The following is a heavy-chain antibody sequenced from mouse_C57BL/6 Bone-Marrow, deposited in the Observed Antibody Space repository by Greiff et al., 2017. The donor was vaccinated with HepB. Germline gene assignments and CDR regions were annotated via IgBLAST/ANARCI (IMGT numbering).Heavy chain of an antibody. CDR2: INPSTGGT. CDR3: ATGDF. J-gene: IGHJ2*01. V-gene: IGHV1-43*01. Sequence: VQLKQSGPELVKPGASVKISCKASGYSFTGYYMHWVKQRSEKSLEWIGEINPSTGGTSYNQKFKGKATLTVDKSSSTAYMQLKSRTSEDSAVYSCATGDFWGQGTTLTVSS. CDR1: GYSFTGYY.